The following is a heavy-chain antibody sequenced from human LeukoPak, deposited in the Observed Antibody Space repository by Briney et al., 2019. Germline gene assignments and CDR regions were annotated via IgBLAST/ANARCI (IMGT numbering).Heavy chain of an antibody. Sequence: GGSLRLSCAASGFPFSSYSMNWVRQAPGEGLEWVSYISSSRTTSYADSVKGRFTISRDNAKNSLYLQMNSLRAADTAVFYCARDLEGSGSFYRPSYGYWGQGTLVTVSS. CDR2: ISSSRTT. CDR1: GFPFSSYS. J-gene: IGHJ4*02. V-gene: IGHV3-48*01. CDR3: ARDLEGSGSFYRPSYGY. D-gene: IGHD3-10*01.